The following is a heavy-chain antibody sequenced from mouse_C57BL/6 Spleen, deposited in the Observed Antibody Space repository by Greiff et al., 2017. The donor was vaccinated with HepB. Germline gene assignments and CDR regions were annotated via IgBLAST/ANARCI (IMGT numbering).Heavy chain of an antibody. CDR2: ISYDGSN. CDR1: GYSITSGYY. D-gene: IGHD1-1*01. Sequence: EVKLLESGPGLVKPSQSLSLTCSVTGYSITSGYYWNWIRQFPGNKLEWMGYISYDGSNNYNPSLKNRIPITRDTSKNQFFLKLNSVTTEDTATYYCASSKNYYGSREFDYWGQGTTLTVSS. CDR3: ASSKNYYGSREFDY. J-gene: IGHJ2*01. V-gene: IGHV3-6*01.